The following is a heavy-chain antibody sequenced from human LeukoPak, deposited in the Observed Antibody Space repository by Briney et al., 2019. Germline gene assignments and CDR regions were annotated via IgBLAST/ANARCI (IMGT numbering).Heavy chain of an antibody. CDR3: ARGVTMVRGVIVN. V-gene: IGHV3-66*02. CDR2: IYSGGST. D-gene: IGHD3-10*01. J-gene: IGHJ4*02. CDR1: GFTVSSNY. Sequence: GGSLRLSCAASGFTVSSNYMSWVRRAPGKGLEWVSVIYSGGSTYYADSVKGRFTISRDNSKNTLYLQMNSLRAEDTAVYYCARGVTMVRGVIVNWGQGTLVTVSS.